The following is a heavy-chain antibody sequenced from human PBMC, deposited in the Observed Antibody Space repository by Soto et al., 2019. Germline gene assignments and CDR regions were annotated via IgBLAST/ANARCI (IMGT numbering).Heavy chain of an antibody. V-gene: IGHV3-30*18. CDR2: ISYGGSNK. CDR1: GFTFSSYG. Sequence: QVQLVESGGGVVQPGRSLRLSCAASGFTFSSYGMHWVRQAPGKGLEWVAVISYGGSNKYYADSVKGRFTISRDNSKNTRTLQMNNLRAEDTAVYYCAKDNCISTSCYRLYNWFDPWGQGTLVTVSS. CDR3: AKDNCISTSCYRLYNWFDP. J-gene: IGHJ5*02. D-gene: IGHD2-2*01.